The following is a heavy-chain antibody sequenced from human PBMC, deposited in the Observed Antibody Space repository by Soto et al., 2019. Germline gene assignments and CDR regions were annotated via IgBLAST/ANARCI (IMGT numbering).Heavy chain of an antibody. CDR2: ISNSGST. Sequence: EVQLLESGGGLVQPGGSLRLSCAASGFTFSSYAMYWVRQAPGKGLEWVSTISNSGSTYYADSVEGRFTISRDNSKNTLYMQMNSLRAEDTAVYYVAKSKLLGVVVNVWGQGTMVTVSS. CDR1: GFTFSSYA. V-gene: IGHV3-23*01. CDR3: AKSKLLGVVVNV. J-gene: IGHJ6*02. D-gene: IGHD2-21*01.